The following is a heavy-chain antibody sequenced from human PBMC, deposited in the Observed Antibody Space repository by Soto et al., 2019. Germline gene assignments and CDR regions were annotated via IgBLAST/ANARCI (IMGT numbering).Heavy chain of an antibody. CDR3: SSLKTYDILKKSDH. Sequence: PSETLSLTCAVSGCSICSSNWWSWFRQPPGKGLEWIGEIYDSGSTNYNPSLKSRVTISLDKSKNQFSLKLSSVSAADTAVYYCSSLKTYDILKKSDHWGQGSLVPVSS. V-gene: IGHV4-4*02. CDR2: IYDSGST. CDR1: GCSICSSNW. D-gene: IGHD3-9*01. J-gene: IGHJ4*02.